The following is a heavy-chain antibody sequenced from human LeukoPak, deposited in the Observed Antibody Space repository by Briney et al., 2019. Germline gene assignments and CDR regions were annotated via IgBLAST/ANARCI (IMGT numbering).Heavy chain of an antibody. CDR3: ARGGAQWLTYYGSSGYTWVGMDV. CDR1: GFTFSSYW. V-gene: IGHV3-7*01. CDR2: VKQDGSEK. D-gene: IGHD3-22*01. Sequence: GGSLRLSCVASGFTFSSYWMNWVRQAPGEGLEWVANVKQDGSEKNYVDSVKGRFTISRDNAKNSLYLQVNSQRAEDTAVYYCARGGAQWLTYYGSSGYTWVGMDVWGQGTAVTVSS. J-gene: IGHJ6*02.